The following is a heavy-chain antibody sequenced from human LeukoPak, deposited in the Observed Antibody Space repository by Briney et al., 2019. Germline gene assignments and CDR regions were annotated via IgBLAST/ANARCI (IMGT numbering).Heavy chain of an antibody. CDR3: ASSRDGYNYRGYFDY. CDR2: INHSGST. Sequence: SETLSLTCAVYGGSFSGYYWSWIRQPPGKGLEWIGEINHSGSTNYNPSLKSRVTISVDTSKNQFSLKLSSVTAADTAVYYCASSRDGYNYRGYFDYWGQGTLVTVSS. J-gene: IGHJ4*02. V-gene: IGHV4-34*01. CDR1: GGSFSGYY. D-gene: IGHD5-24*01.